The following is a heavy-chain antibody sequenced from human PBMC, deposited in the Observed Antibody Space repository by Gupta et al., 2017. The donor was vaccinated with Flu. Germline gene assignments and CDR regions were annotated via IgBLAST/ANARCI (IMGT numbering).Heavy chain of an antibody. J-gene: IGHJ6*02. Sequence: EVQLLESGGGLVQPGGSLRVSCAASGFTFSNYVMNWVRQAPGKGLELVLAISPGGGNTYYADSVRGRFTISRDDSKNTRYLQMNSLRDEDTAVYYCAKEGVGSGSYYFWCAGMDVWGQGTTVTVPS. D-gene: IGHD1-26*01. CDR2: ISPGGGNT. CDR1: GFTFSNYV. V-gene: IGHV3-23*01. CDR3: AKEGVGSGSYYFWCAGMDV.